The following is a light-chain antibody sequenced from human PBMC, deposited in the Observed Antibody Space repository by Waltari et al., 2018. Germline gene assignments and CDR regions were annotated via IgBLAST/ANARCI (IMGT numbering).Light chain of an antibody. CDR3: QESVSTPKGT. CDR2: AAS. J-gene: IGKJ3*01. CDR1: QSISTF. V-gene: IGKV1-39*01. Sequence: DIQMTQSPSSLSASVGDRVTITCRASQSISTFLNWYQQKEGRAPKLTIYAASTLQRGVPSRFSGSGAGSDFTLTISSLQPEDSATYHCQESVSTPKGTFGPGTKVEIK.